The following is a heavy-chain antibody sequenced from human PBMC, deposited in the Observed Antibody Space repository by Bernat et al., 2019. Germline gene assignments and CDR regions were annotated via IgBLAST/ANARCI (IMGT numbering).Heavy chain of an antibody. CDR1: GFTFSSYA. Sequence: EVQLLESGGGLVQPGGSLRLSCAASGFTFSSYAMSWVRQAPGKGLEWVSAISGSGGSTYYADSGKGRFTISRDNSKNTLYLQMNSLRAEDTAVYYCAKVTRLWFGEFPYYFDYWGQGTLVTVSS. D-gene: IGHD3-10*01. V-gene: IGHV3-23*01. CDR2: ISGSGGST. CDR3: AKVTRLWFGEFPYYFDY. J-gene: IGHJ4*02.